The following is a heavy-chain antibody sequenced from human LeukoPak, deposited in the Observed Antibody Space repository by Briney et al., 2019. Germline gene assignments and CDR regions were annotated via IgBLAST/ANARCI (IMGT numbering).Heavy chain of an antibody. V-gene: IGHV4-59*01. J-gene: IGHJ5*02. CDR3: ARDVSAWSGWVDP. CDR1: GGSIISYY. D-gene: IGHD6-19*01. CDR2: IYYSGST. Sequence: PSETLSLTCTVSGGSIISYYWSWIRQPPGKGLEWIGYIYYSGSTNYNPSLKSRVTISVDTSKNQFSLKVNSVTAADTAVYYCARDVSAWSGWVDPWAREPWSPSPQ.